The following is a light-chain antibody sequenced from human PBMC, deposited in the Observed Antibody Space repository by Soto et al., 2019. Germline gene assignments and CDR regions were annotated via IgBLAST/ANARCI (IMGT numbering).Light chain of an antibody. Sequence: EIVLTQSPATLSLSPGERATLSCRASQSVSSYFAWYQQKPGQAPRLLIYDASNRATGIPARFSGSGSGTDFTLTISSLEPEDFAVYYCQQRSNWRSITFGQGTRLEIK. CDR2: DAS. CDR1: QSVSSY. V-gene: IGKV3-11*01. CDR3: QQRSNWRSIT. J-gene: IGKJ5*01.